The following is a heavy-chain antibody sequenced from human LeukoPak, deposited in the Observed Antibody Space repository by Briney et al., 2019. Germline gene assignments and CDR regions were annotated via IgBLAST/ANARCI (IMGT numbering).Heavy chain of an antibody. J-gene: IGHJ4*02. V-gene: IGHV3-53*01. CDR2: LYSDGNT. CDR3: ARGVEPLAANTLAY. CDR1: GFTVITND. Sequence: GVSLRLSCAASGFTVITNDMTWVRQAPGKGLEWVSVLYSDGNTKYADSVQGRFTISRDNSKNTLYLEMNSLSPDDMAVYYCARGVEPLAANTLAYWGQGTLVTVSS. D-gene: IGHD1-14*01.